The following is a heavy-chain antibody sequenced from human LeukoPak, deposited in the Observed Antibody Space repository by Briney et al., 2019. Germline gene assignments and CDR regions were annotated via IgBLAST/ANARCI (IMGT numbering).Heavy chain of an antibody. V-gene: IGHV1-46*01. J-gene: IGHJ5*02. CDR3: ARGTPGYSSA. CDR2: INPSGGT. D-gene: IGHD6-19*01. Sequence: ASVKVSCKAFGYTFTSYYVHWVRQAPGQGLEWMGIINPSGGTNYAQKFQGRVTMTRDTSTSTVYMELSSLRSEDTAVYYCARGTPGYSSAWGQGTLVTVSS. CDR1: GYTFTSYY.